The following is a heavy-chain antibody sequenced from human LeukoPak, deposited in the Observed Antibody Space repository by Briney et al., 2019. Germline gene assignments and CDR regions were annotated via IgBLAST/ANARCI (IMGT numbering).Heavy chain of an antibody. CDR1: GYKLTSYW. J-gene: IGHJ4*02. V-gene: IGHV5-51*01. Sequence: PGESLKISCKVSGYKLTSYWIGWVRHMPGKGLEWMGIIYPGDSDTRYSPSFQGQVTMSVDKSISTAYLEWSSLKASDTAIYYCARPLGYCSSINCYQYYFDYWGQGTLVTVSS. CDR3: ARPLGYCSSINCYQYYFDY. CDR2: IYPGDSDT. D-gene: IGHD2-2*01.